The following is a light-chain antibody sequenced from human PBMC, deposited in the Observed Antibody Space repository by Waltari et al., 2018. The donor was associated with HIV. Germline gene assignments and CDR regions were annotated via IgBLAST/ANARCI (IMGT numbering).Light chain of an antibody. Sequence: AIQVTQSPSSLSASVGDSVIITCRNSQDIRTSLAWYQQRTGRAPQLLLSDASTLQSGVPSRFIGIGSGTTFTLNISRLHSEDFASYYCQQFSSFPLTFGGGTKIQIK. CDR2: DAS. J-gene: IGKJ4*01. CDR3: QQFSSFPLT. CDR1: QDIRTS. V-gene: IGKV1-13*02.